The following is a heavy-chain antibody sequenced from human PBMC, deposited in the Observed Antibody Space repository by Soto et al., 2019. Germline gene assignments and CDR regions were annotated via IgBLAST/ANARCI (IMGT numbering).Heavy chain of an antibody. D-gene: IGHD2-15*01. CDR2: ISAYNGNT. J-gene: IGHJ5*02. CDR1: GYTFTSYG. V-gene: IGHV1-18*01. CDR3: ARDPLVGNWFDP. Sequence: ASVKVSCKASGYTFTSYGISWVRQAPGQGLEWMGWISAYNGNTNYAQKLQGRVTMTTDTSTSTAYMELRSPRSDDTAVYYCARDPLVGNWFDPWGQGTLVTVYS.